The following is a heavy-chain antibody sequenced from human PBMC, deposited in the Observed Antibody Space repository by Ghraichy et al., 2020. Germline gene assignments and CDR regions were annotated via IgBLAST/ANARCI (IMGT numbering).Heavy chain of an antibody. V-gene: IGHV4-39*01. J-gene: IGHJ4*02. CDR1: GGSISSSSYY. D-gene: IGHD1-7*01. Sequence: GSLRLSCTVSGGSISSSSYYWGWIRQPPGKGLEWIGSSYYSGSTYYNPSLKSRVTISVDTSKNQFSLKLSSVTAADTAVYYCARLTGTTIDYWGQGTLVIVAA. CDR2: SYYSGST. CDR3: ARLTGTTIDY.